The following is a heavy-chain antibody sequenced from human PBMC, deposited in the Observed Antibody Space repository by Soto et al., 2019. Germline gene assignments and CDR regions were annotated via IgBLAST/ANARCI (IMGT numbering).Heavy chain of an antibody. CDR1: GGSISSSSYY. CDR2: IYYSGST. D-gene: IGHD2-15*01. J-gene: IGHJ3*02. CDR3: AREKHQGYCSGGSCYGAFDI. Sequence: SETLSLTCTVSGGSISSSSYYWGWIRQPPGKGLEWIGSIYYSGSTYYNPSLKSRVTISVDTSKNQFSLKLSSVTAADTAVYYCAREKHQGYCSGGSCYGAFDIWCQVTMVTVSS. V-gene: IGHV4-39*07.